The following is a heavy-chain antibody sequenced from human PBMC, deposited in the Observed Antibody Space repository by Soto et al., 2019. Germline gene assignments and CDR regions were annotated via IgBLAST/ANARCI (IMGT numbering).Heavy chain of an antibody. D-gene: IGHD3-22*01. CDR2: INRRGDDT. CDR1: GFTFGADW. CDR3: TRDLDTRGSAPISEY. Sequence: EVQLVESGGGLVQPGASLRLSCSGSGFTFGADWMTWVRQAAGKELEWVANINRRGDDTYYMDSVKGRFTISRDNSRNSLFQQMNSLRAEDTAVYYCTRDLDTRGSAPISEYWGQGTLVTVSS. V-gene: IGHV3-7*03. J-gene: IGHJ4*02.